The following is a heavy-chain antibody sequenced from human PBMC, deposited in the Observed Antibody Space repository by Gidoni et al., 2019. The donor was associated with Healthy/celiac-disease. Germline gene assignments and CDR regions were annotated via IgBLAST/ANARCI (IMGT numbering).Heavy chain of an antibody. J-gene: IGHJ3*02. D-gene: IGHD6-13*01. CDR3: ARDSPAAAGDDAFDI. CDR1: GFTVSSYA. CDR2: ISYDGSNK. V-gene: IGHV3-30-3*01. Sequence: QVQLVESGGGVVQPGRFLRLSCAASGFTVSSYAMHWVRQAPGKGLEWVAVISYDGSNKYYADSVKGRFTISRDNSKNTLYLQMNSLRAEDTAVYYCARDSPAAAGDDAFDIWGQGTMVTVSS.